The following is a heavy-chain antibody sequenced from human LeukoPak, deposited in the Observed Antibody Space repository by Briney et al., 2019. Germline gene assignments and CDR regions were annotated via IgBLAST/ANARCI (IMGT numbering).Heavy chain of an antibody. V-gene: IGHV3-72*01. Sequence: GGSLRLSCAASGFTFSDHYMDWVRQAPGKGLEWVGRTRNKANSYTTEYAASVKGRFTISRDDSKNSLYLQMNSLKTEDTAVYYCASGYYDSSGYYYAWNEWGQGTLVTVSS. CDR3: ASGYYDSSGYYYAWNE. J-gene: IGHJ4*02. D-gene: IGHD3-22*01. CDR1: GFTFSDHY. CDR2: TRNKANSYTT.